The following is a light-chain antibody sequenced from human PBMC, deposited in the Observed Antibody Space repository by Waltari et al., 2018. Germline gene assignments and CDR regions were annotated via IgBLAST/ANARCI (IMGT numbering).Light chain of an antibody. V-gene: IGKV1-39*01. J-gene: IGKJ2*03. CDR3: QETYSRGPS. CDR1: QPISRY. CDR2: GAT. Sequence: DIQMTHSPPSLSASVVDRVTITCRASQPISRYLNWYQEKPGKAPKLLIYGATYVQGGVPSRFSGSGSGADFTLTISSLQPEDFATYYCQETYSRGPSFGQGTKLEI.